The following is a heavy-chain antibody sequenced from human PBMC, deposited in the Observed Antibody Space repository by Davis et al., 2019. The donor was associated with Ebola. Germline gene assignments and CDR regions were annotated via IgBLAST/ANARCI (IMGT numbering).Heavy chain of an antibody. J-gene: IGHJ4*02. V-gene: IGHV3-7*01. Sequence: PGGSLRLSCAASRFSFSDYWMAWVRQTPRKGLEWVANIRQDGSEIYYVDSVRGRFTISRDNAKNSLDLQMNSRRADDTAIYYCARGMGDTSGYYFDYWGQGTLVTVSS. D-gene: IGHD3-22*01. CDR2: IRQDGSEI. CDR1: RFSFSDYW. CDR3: ARGMGDTSGYYFDY.